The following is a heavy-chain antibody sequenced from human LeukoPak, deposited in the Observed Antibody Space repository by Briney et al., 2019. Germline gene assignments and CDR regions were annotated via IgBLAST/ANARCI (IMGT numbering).Heavy chain of an antibody. V-gene: IGHV3-49*04. J-gene: IGHJ6*02. CDR2: LRGKAFGETT. D-gene: IGHD5-12*01. CDR3: TRAGIVATVGYAMDV. Sequence: GGSLRLSCTASGFTFGDYPMSWVRQAPGKGLEWVGLLRGKAFGETTEYAASVRGRFTTSRDDSKTIAYLQMNSLKIEDTAVYFCTRAGIVATVGYAMDVWGQGTTVTVSS. CDR1: GFTFGDYP.